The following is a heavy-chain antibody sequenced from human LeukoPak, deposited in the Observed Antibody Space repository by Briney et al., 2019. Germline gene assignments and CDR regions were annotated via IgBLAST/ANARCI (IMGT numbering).Heavy chain of an antibody. J-gene: IGHJ4*02. CDR2: IYYSGST. CDR1: GVSISSSSHN. Sequence: SETLSLTCTVSGVSISSSSHNWGWIRQPPGKGLEWIGSIYYSGSTYYNPSLTSRVTISVDTSKNQFSLKLSSVTAAETAVYYCAGHGTSTWRYYFDDWGQGTLVAVSS. V-gene: IGHV4-39*01. CDR3: AGHGTSTWRYYFDD. D-gene: IGHD6-13*01.